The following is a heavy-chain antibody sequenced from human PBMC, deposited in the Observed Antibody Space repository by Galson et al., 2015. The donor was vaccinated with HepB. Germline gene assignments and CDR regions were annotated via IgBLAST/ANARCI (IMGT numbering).Heavy chain of an antibody. CDR3: ARAPPYDILTGSRGGPKYYFDY. CDR1: GGTFSSYA. Sequence: SVKVSCKASGGTFSSYAISWVRQAPGQGLEWMGGIIPIFGTANYAQKFQGRVTITADESTSTAYMELSSLRSEDTAVYYCARAPPYDILTGSRGGPKYYFDYWGQGTLVTVSS. D-gene: IGHD3-9*01. J-gene: IGHJ4*02. V-gene: IGHV1-69*13. CDR2: IIPIFGTA.